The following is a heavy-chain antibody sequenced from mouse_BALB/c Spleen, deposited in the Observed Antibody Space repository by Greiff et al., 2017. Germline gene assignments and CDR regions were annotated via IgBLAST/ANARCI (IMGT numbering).Heavy chain of an antibody. D-gene: IGHD4-1*01. CDR3: ARYFNWDGYFDY. CDR2: ISYSGST. V-gene: IGHV3-8*02. Sequence: EVQRVESGPSLVKPSQTLSLTCSVTGDSITSGYWNWIRKFPGNKLEYMGYISYSGSTYYNPSLKSRISITRDTSKNQYYLQLNSVTTEDTATYYCARYFNWDGYFDYWGQGTTLTVSS. J-gene: IGHJ2*01. CDR1: GDSITSGY.